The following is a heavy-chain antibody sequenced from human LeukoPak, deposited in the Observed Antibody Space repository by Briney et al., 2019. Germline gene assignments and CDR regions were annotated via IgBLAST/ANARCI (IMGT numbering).Heavy chain of an antibody. Sequence: ASVRVSCKASGGTFSSYAISWVRQAPGQGLEWMGRIIPILGIANYAQKFQGRVTITADKSTSTAYMELSSLRSEDTAVYYCARRPLSSTSYNDLTDPHEYYFDYWGQGTLVTVSS. V-gene: IGHV1-69*04. CDR2: IIPILGIA. CDR3: ARRPLSSTSYNDLTDPHEYYFDY. J-gene: IGHJ4*02. CDR1: GGTFSSYA. D-gene: IGHD2-2*01.